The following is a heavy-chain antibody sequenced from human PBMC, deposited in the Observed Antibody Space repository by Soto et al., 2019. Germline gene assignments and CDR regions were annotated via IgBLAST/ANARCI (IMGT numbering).Heavy chain of an antibody. CDR3: ARGKVGANPYFDY. Sequence: ASVKVSCKASGGTFSSYAISWVRQAPGQGLEWMGGIIPIFGTANYAQKFQGRVTITADESTSTAYMELSSLRSEDTAVYYCARGKVGANPYFDYWGQGTLVTVSS. D-gene: IGHD1-26*01. CDR2: IIPIFGTA. J-gene: IGHJ4*02. V-gene: IGHV1-69*13. CDR1: GGTFSSYA.